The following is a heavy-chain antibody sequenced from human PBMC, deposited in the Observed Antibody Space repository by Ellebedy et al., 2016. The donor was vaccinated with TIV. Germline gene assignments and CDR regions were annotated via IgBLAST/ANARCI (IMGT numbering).Heavy chain of an antibody. V-gene: IGHV2-26*01. CDR3: ARKVYSSGWFLIQNDAFDI. J-gene: IGHJ3*02. CDR1: GFSLSNARMG. D-gene: IGHD6-19*01. CDR2: IFSNDEK. Sequence: SGPTLVXPTEPLTLTCTVSGFSLSNARMGVSWIRQPPGKALEWLAHIFSNDEKSYSTSLKSRLTITKDTSKNQVVLTMTNMDPVDTATYYCARKVYSSGWFLIQNDAFDIWGQGTMVTVSS.